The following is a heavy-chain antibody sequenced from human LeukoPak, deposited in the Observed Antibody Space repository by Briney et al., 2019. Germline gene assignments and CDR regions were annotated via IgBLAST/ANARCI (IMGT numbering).Heavy chain of an antibody. D-gene: IGHD3-10*01. CDR2: MNPNSGNT. CDR1: GYTFTSYD. V-gene: IGHV1-8*01. CDR3: ARGEYYYGSGRTRLTDYYYYYGMDV. Sequence: ASVKVSCKASGYTFTSYDINWVRQATGQGLEWMGWMNPNSGNTGYAQKFQGRVTMTRNTSISTAYMELSSLRSEDTAVYYCARGEYYYGSGRTRLTDYYYYYGMDVWGQGPTVTVSS. J-gene: IGHJ6*02.